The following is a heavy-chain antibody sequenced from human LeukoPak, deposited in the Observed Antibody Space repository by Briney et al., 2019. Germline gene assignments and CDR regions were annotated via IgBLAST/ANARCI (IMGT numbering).Heavy chain of an antibody. CDR3: ARAGAQLISRYFDL. J-gene: IGHJ2*01. CDR2: INTNTGNP. D-gene: IGHD2-8*01. V-gene: IGHV7-4-1*02. CDR1: GYTFTSYA. Sequence: ASVKVSCKASGYTFTSYAMNWVRQAPGQGLEWMGWINTNTGNPTYAQGFTGRFVFSLDTSVSTAYLQISSLKAEDTAVYYCARAGAQLISRYFDLWGRGTLVTVSS.